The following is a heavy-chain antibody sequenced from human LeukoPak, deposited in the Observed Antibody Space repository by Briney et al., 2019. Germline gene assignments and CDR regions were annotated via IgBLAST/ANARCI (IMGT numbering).Heavy chain of an antibody. CDR1: GFTFSDYI. CDR2: ISGDSRFI. CDR3: ARVGHISTSFEANWFDP. D-gene: IGHD3-9*01. J-gene: IGHJ5*02. Sequence: GGSLRLSCAASGFTFSDYIINWVRQAPGRGLEWVSSISGDSRFIYYADSVKGRFTISRDNAENSLYLQMNSLRAEDTAIYYCARVGHISTSFEANWFDPWGQGTLVTVSS. V-gene: IGHV3-21*01.